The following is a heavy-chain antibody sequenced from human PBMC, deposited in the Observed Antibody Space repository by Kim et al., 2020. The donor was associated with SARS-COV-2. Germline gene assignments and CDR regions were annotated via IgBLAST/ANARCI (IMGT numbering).Heavy chain of an antibody. CDR3: TSGIVAPGLNAK. D-gene: IGHD2-15*01. CDR1: GFTFSNAW. V-gene: IGHV3-15*01. J-gene: IGHJ4*02. CDR2: IKSKTDGGTT. Sequence: GGSLRLSCAASGFTFSNAWMSWVRQAPGKGLEWVGRIKSKTDGGTTDYAAPVKGRFTISRDDSKNTLYLQMNSLKTEDTAVYYCTSGIVAPGLNAKGGQGTLVTVSS.